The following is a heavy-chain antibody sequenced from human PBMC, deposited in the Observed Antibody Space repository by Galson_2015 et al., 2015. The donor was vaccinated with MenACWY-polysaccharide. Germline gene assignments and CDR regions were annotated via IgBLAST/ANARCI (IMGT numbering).Heavy chain of an antibody. CDR2: ISSSGIYT. J-gene: IGHJ4*02. V-gene: IGHV3-23*01. CDR3: VKSGLGVLGTSMVRGVDF. Sequence: SLRLSCAASGFTVSSYSMNWVRQDPGKGLQWVSGISSSGIYTYYADSVKGRFTISRDNSRNTLYLQMNRLRVEDTAVYYCVKSGLGVLGTSMVRGVDFWGRGTMATVSS. CDR1: GFTVSSYS. D-gene: IGHD3-10*01.